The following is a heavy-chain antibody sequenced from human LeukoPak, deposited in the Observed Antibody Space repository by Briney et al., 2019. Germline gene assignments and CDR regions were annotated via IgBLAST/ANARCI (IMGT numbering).Heavy chain of an antibody. CDR2: INPDGSTT. D-gene: IGHD3-3*01. CDR1: GFTFSRYW. Sequence: PGESLRLSCAASGFTFSRYWIHWVRLAPGKGLEWVSRINPDGSTTTYADSVKGRFTISRDNAKNTVYLQMNSLRAEDTAVYYCARDRRLYYDFWSGYTRDAFDIWGQGTMVTVSS. J-gene: IGHJ3*02. CDR3: ARDRRLYYDFWSGYTRDAFDI. V-gene: IGHV3-74*01.